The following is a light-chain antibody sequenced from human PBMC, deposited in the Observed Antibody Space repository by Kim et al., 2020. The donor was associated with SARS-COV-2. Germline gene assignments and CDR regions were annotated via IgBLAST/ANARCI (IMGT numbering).Light chain of an antibody. CDR2: KDS. V-gene: IGLV3-27*01. Sequence: SVSPGQTARITCSGDVLAKKYARWYQQKPGQAPVLVIYKDSERPSGIPERFSGSSSGTTVTLTISGAQVEDEADYYCYSAADNVVFGGGTQLTVL. J-gene: IGLJ2*01. CDR1: VLAKKY. CDR3: YSAADNVV.